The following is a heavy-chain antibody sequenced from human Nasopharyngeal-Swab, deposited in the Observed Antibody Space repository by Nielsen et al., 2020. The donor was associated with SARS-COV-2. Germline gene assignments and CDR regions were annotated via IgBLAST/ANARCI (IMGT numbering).Heavy chain of an antibody. J-gene: IGHJ4*02. CDR2: LNHSGST. V-gene: IGHV4-34*01. CDR3: ARRVTSFTMIVVFMTGGISYFDY. D-gene: IGHD3-22*01. Sequence: SQTLSLTCAVYGASFSVYDWSWIRQSPGKGLEWIGELNHSGSTKHNPSLKSRVTLSLDTSKNQFSLKLSSVTAAGTAVYYCARRVTSFTMIVVFMTGGISYFDYWSQGILVTVSS. CDR1: GASFSVYD.